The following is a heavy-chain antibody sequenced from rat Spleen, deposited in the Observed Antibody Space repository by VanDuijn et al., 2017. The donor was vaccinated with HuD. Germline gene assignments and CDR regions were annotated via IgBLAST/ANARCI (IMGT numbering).Heavy chain of an antibody. D-gene: IGHD1-7*01. CDR1: GFTFSNYY. Sequence: EVQLVESGGGLVQPGRSLKLSCAASGFTFSNYYMAWVRQAPTKGLEWVASITNSGGSTYYRDSVKGRFTISRDNAKSTLYLQMSKLGSEDTAIYYCARAGNYGYPFFAYWGQGTLVTVSS. CDR3: ARAGNYGYPFFAY. J-gene: IGHJ3*01. V-gene: IGHV5S23*01. CDR2: ITNSGGST.